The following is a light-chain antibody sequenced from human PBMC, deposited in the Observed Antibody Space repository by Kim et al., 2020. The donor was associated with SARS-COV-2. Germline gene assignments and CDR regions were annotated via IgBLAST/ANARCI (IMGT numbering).Light chain of an antibody. J-gene: IGKJ1*01. CDR3: QQYGSSPWT. CDR2: GAA. Sequence: SPGERATLSCRASQSVSSSYVAWYKRKPGKAPGLLIYGAASRATGISDRFSGSGSGTDFTLTISRLEPEDFAGYYCQQYGSSPWTFGQGTKVYIK. CDR1: QSVSSSY. V-gene: IGKV3-20*01.